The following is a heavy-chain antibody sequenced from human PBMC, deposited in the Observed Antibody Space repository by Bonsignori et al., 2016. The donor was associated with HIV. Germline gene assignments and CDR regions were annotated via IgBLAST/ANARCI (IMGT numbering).Heavy chain of an antibody. D-gene: IGHD5-12*01. J-gene: IGHJ4*02. V-gene: IGHV3-23*03. CDR3: AKGRGVATMGGIDY. Sequence: GGSLRLSCAASGFTFSSYAMSWVRQAPGKGLEWVSVIYSGGSSTYYADSVKGRFTISRDNSKNTLYLQMNSLRAEDTAVYYCAKGRGVATMGGIDYWGQGTLVTVSS. CDR1: GFTFSSYA. CDR2: IYSGGSST.